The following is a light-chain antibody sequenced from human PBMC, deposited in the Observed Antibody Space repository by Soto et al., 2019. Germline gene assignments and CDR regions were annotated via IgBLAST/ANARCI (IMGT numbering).Light chain of an antibody. CDR3: QQYGTRPWT. CDR1: QSVSGTY. J-gene: IGKJ1*01. V-gene: IGKV3-20*01. Sequence: EIVLTQSPGTLSLSPGERATLSCRARQSVSGTYLAWYQQRPGQSPRLLIYDASSRATGIPDRFSGSGSGTDFTLTISRLEPEDFAVYYCQQYGTRPWTFGQGTKVESK. CDR2: DAS.